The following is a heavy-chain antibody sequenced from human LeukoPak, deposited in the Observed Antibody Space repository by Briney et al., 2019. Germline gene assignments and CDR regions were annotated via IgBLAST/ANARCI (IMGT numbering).Heavy chain of an antibody. Sequence: GGSLRLSCAASGFTVSSNYMSWVRQAPGKGLEWVSVIYSGGSTYYADSVKGRFTISRDNSKNTLYLQMNSLRAEDTAVYYCAREIYYYGSGSYPGPYMDVWGKGTTVTVSS. D-gene: IGHD3-10*01. CDR1: GFTVSSNY. V-gene: IGHV3-66*02. CDR3: AREIYYYGSGSYPGPYMDV. J-gene: IGHJ6*03. CDR2: IYSGGST.